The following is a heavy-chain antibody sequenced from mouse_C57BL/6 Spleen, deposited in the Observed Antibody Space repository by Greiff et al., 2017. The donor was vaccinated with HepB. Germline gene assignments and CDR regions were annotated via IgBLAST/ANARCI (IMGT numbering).Heavy chain of an antibody. CDR2: IWSDGST. J-gene: IGHJ4*01. Sequence: VQLVESGPGLVAPSQILSITCTVSGFSLTSYGVHWVRQPPGKGLEWLVVIWSDGSTTYNSALKSRLSISKDNSKSQVFLKMNSLQTDDTAMYYCARHNWDAYYAMDYWGQGTSVTVSS. D-gene: IGHD4-1*01. CDR3: ARHNWDAYYAMDY. V-gene: IGHV2-6-1*01. CDR1: GFSLTSYG.